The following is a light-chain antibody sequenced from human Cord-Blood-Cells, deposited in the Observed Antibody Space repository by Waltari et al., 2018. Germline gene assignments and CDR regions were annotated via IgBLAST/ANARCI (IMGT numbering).Light chain of an antibody. J-gene: IGLJ3*02. CDR2: EFS. CDR1: SSDVGSYNL. CDR3: CSYAGSSTLV. V-gene: IGLV2-23*02. Sequence: QSALTQPASVSGSPGQSITISCTGTSSDVGSYNLVSWYQQHPGKAPKLMIYEFSKRPSGVSNRFSGSKSGNKASLTISGLQAEDEADYYCCSYAGSSTLVFGGGTKLTVL.